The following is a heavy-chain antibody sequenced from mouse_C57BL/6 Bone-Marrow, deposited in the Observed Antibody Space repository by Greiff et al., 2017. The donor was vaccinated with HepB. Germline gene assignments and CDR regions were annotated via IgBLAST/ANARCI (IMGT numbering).Heavy chain of an antibody. J-gene: IGHJ2*01. V-gene: IGHV1-59*01. CDR3: ARPYYGSSYGFDY. Sequence: QVQLQQPGAELVRPGPSVKLSCKASGYTFTSYWMHWVKQRPGQGLEWIGVIDPSDSYTNYNQKFKGKATLTVDTSSSTAYMQLSSLTSEDSAVYYCARPYYGSSYGFDYWGQGTTLTVSS. CDR2: IDPSDSYT. CDR1: GYTFTSYW. D-gene: IGHD1-1*01.